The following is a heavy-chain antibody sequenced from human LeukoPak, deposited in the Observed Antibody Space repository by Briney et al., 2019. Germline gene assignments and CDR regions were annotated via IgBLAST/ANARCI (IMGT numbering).Heavy chain of an antibody. CDR1: GFTFSSYA. CDR3: AKHVTFCADSRAYYFDY. Sequence: GGSLRLSCSASGFTFSSYAMSWVRQAPGKGLEWVSGISCSGADTYYADSVRGRFTISRDNSKNPLYLQMNSLRAEDTALYHCAKHVTFCADSRAYYFDYWGQGTLVTVSS. J-gene: IGHJ4*02. CDR2: ISCSGADT. D-gene: IGHD2-21*02. V-gene: IGHV3-23*01.